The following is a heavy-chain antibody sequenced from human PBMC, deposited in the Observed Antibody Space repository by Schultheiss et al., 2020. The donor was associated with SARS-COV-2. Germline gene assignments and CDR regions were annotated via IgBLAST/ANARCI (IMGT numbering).Heavy chain of an antibody. V-gene: IGHV3-30*03. CDR1: GFTFNSYS. CDR2: ISYDGSNK. Sequence: GGSLRLSCAASGFTFNSYSMNWVRQAPGKGLEWVAVISYDGSNKYYADSVKGRFTISRDNSKNTLYLQMNSLRAEDTAVYYCARGGSYCSGGSCYSSYYYYYYGMDVWGQGTTVTVSS. CDR3: ARGGSYCSGGSCYSSYYYYYYGMDV. J-gene: IGHJ6*02. D-gene: IGHD2-15*01.